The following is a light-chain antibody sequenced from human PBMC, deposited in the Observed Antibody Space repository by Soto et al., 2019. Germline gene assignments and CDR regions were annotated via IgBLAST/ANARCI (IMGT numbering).Light chain of an antibody. V-gene: IGKV3-20*01. J-gene: IGKJ3*01. Sequence: EIVLTQSPGTLSLSPGERATLSCRASQSVLASQTVSNFSLAWYQQKPGQAPSLLIYGASSRATGIPDRFSGSGSGTDFTLSISRLEPEDFAVYYCYQYAKPPFTFGPGTILEIK. CDR2: GAS. CDR3: YQYAKPPFT. CDR1: QTVSNFS.